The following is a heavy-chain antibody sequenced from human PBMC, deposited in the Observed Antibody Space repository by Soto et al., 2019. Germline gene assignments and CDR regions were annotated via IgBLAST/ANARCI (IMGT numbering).Heavy chain of an antibody. Sequence: GGSLRLSCAASGFTFRSFTMNWVRQAPGKGLEWVSTISSNSAYIYYTDALRGRFTISRDNAKNSLHLQMNSLRAEDTAVYYCTRDASRDTSARGWFDPWGPGTLVTVSS. D-gene: IGHD2-2*01. CDR3: TRDASRDTSARGWFDP. V-gene: IGHV3-21*01. J-gene: IGHJ5*02. CDR2: ISSNSAYI. CDR1: GFTFRSFT.